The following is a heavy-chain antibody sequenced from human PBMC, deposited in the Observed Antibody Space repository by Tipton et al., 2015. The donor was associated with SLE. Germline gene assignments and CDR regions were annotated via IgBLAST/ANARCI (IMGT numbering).Heavy chain of an antibody. CDR1: GDPINSGRHY. J-gene: IGHJ3*02. V-gene: IGHV4-61*02. CDR3: AREESSSWFPDAFDI. CDR2: IFTSGNT. D-gene: IGHD6-6*01. Sequence: TLSLTCNVSGDPINSGRHYWSWIRQPAGKGLEWIGRIFTSGNTNYNPSLKSRITISVDTSKNQFFLKLSSVTAADTALYYCAREESSSWFPDAFDIWGQGTMVTVSS.